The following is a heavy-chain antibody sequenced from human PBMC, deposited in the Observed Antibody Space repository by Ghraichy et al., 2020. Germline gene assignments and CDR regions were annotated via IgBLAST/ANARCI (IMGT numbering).Heavy chain of an antibody. CDR3: AKDEVTGGPGYGMDV. Sequence: GESLNISCAASGFTFSSYAMSWVRQAPGKGLEWVSAISGSGGSTYYADSVKGRFTISRDNSKNTLYLQMNSLRAEDTAVYYCAKDEVTGGPGYGMDVWGQGTTVTVSS. V-gene: IGHV3-23*01. D-gene: IGHD5-18*01. CDR2: ISGSGGST. J-gene: IGHJ6*02. CDR1: GFTFSSYA.